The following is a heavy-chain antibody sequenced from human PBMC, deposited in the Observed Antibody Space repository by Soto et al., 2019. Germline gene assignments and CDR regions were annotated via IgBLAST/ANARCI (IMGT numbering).Heavy chain of an antibody. Sequence: QITLKESGPTLVKPTQTLTLTCSFSGFSLSTSGVGVGWIRQPPGKAPEWLALIYWDDDRRYSPSLKSRLTINKDASKNQVVLTLTNMDPVDTATYYCVHSQWELNYWYFDLWGRGTLVTVSS. V-gene: IGHV2-5*02. CDR2: IYWDDDR. D-gene: IGHD1-26*01. CDR1: GFSLSTSGVG. CDR3: VHSQWELNYWYFDL. J-gene: IGHJ2*01.